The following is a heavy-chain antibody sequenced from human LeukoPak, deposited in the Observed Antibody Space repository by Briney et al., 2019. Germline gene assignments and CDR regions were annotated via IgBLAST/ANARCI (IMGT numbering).Heavy chain of an antibody. Sequence: SETLSLTCTVSGGSISSYYWSWIRQPPRKGLEWIGEINHSGSTNYNPSLKSRVTISVDTSKNQFSLKLSSVTAADTAVYYCARRPLLSYYYDSSGYLGSFDYWGQGTLVTVSS. V-gene: IGHV4-34*01. D-gene: IGHD3-22*01. CDR1: GGSISSYY. CDR3: ARRPLLSYYYDSSGYLGSFDY. CDR2: INHSGST. J-gene: IGHJ4*02.